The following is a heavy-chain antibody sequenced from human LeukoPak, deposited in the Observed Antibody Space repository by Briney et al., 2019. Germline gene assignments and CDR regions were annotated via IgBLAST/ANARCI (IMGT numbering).Heavy chain of an antibody. D-gene: IGHD3-22*01. V-gene: IGHV3-30*03. CDR1: GFTFSSYG. Sequence: PGGSLRLSCAASGFTFSSYGMHWVRQAPGKGLEWVAVISYDGSNKYYADSVKGRFTISRDNAKNSLYLQMNSLRAEDTAVYYCAREVSGYRLFDYWGQGTLVTVSS. CDR2: ISYDGSNK. J-gene: IGHJ4*02. CDR3: AREVSGYRLFDY.